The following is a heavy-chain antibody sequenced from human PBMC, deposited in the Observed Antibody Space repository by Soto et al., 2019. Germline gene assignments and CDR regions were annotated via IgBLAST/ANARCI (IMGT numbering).Heavy chain of an antibody. CDR1: GFTFSSYS. D-gene: IGHD5-18*01. CDR2: LYGGGDT. Sequence: GGSLRLSCAASGFTFSSYSMNWVRQAPGKGLEWVSILYGGGDTYYADSVKGRFTISRDNSKNTLYLQMNSLRADDTAVYYCAREPHDSYGIDHWGQGTLVTVSS. V-gene: IGHV3-66*01. J-gene: IGHJ4*02. CDR3: AREPHDSYGIDH.